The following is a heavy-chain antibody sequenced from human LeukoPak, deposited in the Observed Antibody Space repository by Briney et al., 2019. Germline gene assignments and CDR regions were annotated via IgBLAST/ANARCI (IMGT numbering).Heavy chain of an antibody. CDR3: ARPYRYGDYASFDN. J-gene: IGHJ4*02. CDR1: GFRFSGYW. CDR2: IKEDGSEK. D-gene: IGHD4-17*01. Sequence: GGSLRLSCAASGFRFSGYWMSWVRQAPGKGREWVANIKEDGSEKYYVDSVRGRFTISRDNAKNSLYLQVNSLRAEDTAVYYCARPYRYGDYASFDNWGQGTLVTVTS. V-gene: IGHV3-7*05.